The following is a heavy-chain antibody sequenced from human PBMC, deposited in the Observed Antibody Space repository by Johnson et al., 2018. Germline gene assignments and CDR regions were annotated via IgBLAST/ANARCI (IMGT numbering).Heavy chain of an antibody. V-gene: IGHV3-21*01. CDR1: GFTFSDYG. CDR3: ARSQSSYYGDDVGAEYFRH. CDR2: ISSSSSYI. Sequence: EVQLVESGGGVVQPGRSLRLSCGASGFTFSDYGIHWVRQAPGKGLAWVSSISSSSSYIHYADSLKGRFTISRDNAKNSLYLQITSRRAEDTAVYYCARSQSSYYGDDVGAEYFRHWGQGTLVTVSS. D-gene: IGHD4-17*01. J-gene: IGHJ1*01.